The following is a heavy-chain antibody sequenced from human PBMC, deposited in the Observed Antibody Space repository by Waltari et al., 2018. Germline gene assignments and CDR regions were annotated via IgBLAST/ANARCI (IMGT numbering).Heavy chain of an antibody. J-gene: IGHJ6*02. CDR2: IIPIFGTA. Sequence: QVQLVQSGAEVKKPGSSVKVSCKASGGTFRSYAISWVRKAPGQGLEWMGGIIPIFGTANYAQKFQGRVTITADESTSTAYMELSSLRSEDTAVYYCARDREYSSQVAGYYGMDVWGQGTTVTVSS. V-gene: IGHV1-69*01. CDR3: ARDREYSSQVAGYYGMDV. D-gene: IGHD6-6*01. CDR1: GGTFRSYA.